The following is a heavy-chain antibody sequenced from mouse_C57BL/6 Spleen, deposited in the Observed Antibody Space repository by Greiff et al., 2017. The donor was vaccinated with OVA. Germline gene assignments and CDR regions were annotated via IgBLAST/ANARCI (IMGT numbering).Heavy chain of an antibody. D-gene: IGHD1-1*01. J-gene: IGHJ2*01. V-gene: IGHV1-69*01. Sequence: QVQLQQPGAELVMPGASVKLSCKASGYTFTSYWMHWVKQRPGQGLEWIGEIDPSDSYTNYNQKFKGKSTLTVDKSSSTVYMELSRLTSEDSAVYFCARHEDKKLTSLFDYWGQGTTLTVSS. CDR1: GYTFTSYW. CDR2: IDPSDSYT. CDR3: ARHEDKKLTSLFDY.